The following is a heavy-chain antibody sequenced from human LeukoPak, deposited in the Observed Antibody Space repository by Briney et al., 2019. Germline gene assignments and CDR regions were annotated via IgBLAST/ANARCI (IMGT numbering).Heavy chain of an antibody. Sequence: ASVKVSCKASGYTFTSYDINWVRQATGQGLEWLGWMSASSGSTGYAQKFQGRVSMTRATSISTAYLELSSLTFEDTAVYYCVRTPPKGDIDYWGQGTLVTVSS. CDR2: MSASSGST. D-gene: IGHD2-21*02. CDR3: VRTPPKGDIDY. V-gene: IGHV1-8*01. CDR1: GYTFTSYD. J-gene: IGHJ4*02.